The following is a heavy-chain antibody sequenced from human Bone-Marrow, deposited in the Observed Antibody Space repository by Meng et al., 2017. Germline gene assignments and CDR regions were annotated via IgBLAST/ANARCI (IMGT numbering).Heavy chain of an antibody. V-gene: IGHV4-31*01. J-gene: IGHJ5*02. CDR1: GGSISSGGYY. Sequence: QVQLQESGPGLVKPSPTLSLTCTGSGGSISSGGYYWSWIRQHPGKGLEWIGYIYYSGSTYYNPSLKSLVTISVDTSKNQFSLKLSSVTAADTAVYYCARDCPSPFRWFDPWGQGTLVTVSS. CDR3: ARDCPSPFRWFDP. CDR2: IYYSGST.